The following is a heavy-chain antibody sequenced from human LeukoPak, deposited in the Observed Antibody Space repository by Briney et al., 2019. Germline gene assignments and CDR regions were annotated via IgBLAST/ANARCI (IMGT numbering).Heavy chain of an antibody. CDR1: GYTFTGYF. J-gene: IGHJ4*02. Sequence: ASVKVSCKASGYTFTGYFMHWVRQAPGQGLDWMGWIDPNTGGTKYAQKFQGRVTMTRDTSIGTAYMELSTVTSDDTAVYFCARVHATGYFSLDLGYWGQGTLVTVSS. D-gene: IGHD3-9*01. V-gene: IGHV1-2*02. CDR2: IDPNTGGT. CDR3: ARVHATGYFSLDLGY.